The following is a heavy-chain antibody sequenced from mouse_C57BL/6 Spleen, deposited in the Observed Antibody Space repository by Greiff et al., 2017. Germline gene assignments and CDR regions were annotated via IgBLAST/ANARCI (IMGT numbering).Heavy chain of an antibody. CDR2: INPNNGGT. V-gene: IGHV1-26*01. CDR3: ARGAAQALDY. CDR1: GYTFTDYY. Sequence: EVQLQQSGPELVKPGASVKISCKASGYTFTDYYMNWVKQSHGKSLEWIGDINPNNGGTSYNQKFKGKATLTVDKSSSTAYMELRSLTSEDSAVYYCARGAAQALDYWGQGTTLTVSS. D-gene: IGHD3-2*02. J-gene: IGHJ2*01.